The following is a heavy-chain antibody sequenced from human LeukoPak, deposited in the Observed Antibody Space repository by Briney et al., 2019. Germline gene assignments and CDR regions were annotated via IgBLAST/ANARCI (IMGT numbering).Heavy chain of an antibody. CDR2: IYYSGST. V-gene: IGHV4-39*01. Sequence: SETLSLTCTVSGGSIRSSSYYWGWIRQSPGKGLEWIGSIYYSGSTYYNPSLKSRATISVDTSKKQFSLKLSSVTAADTAVYYCARHGDYYGSGFDYWGQGTLVIVSS. J-gene: IGHJ4*02. CDR1: GGSIRSSSYY. CDR3: ARHGDYYGSGFDY. D-gene: IGHD3-10*01.